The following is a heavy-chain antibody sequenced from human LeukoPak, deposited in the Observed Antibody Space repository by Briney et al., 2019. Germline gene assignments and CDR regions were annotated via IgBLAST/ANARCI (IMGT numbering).Heavy chain of an antibody. CDR3: AKDPGTLTTYPGGFDY. V-gene: IGHV3-23*01. CDR2: ISGSGGST. J-gene: IGHJ4*02. CDR1: GFTFSSYA. Sequence: GGSLRLSCAASGFTFSSYAMSWVRQAPGKGLEWVSAISGSGGSTYYADSVKGRFTISRDNSKNTLYLQMNSLRAEDTAVYYCAKDPGTLTTYPGGFDYWGQGTLVTVSS. D-gene: IGHD4-11*01.